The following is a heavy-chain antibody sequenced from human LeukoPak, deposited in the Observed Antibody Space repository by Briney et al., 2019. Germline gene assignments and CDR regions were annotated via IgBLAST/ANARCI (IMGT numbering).Heavy chain of an antibody. J-gene: IGHJ2*01. Sequence: GEALKISCKGSGYSFTNYWFVWVRQMPGEGLEWMVIIYPGDSDTRYSPSVKDKFTISADKSISTAYLQRSSLKASDTAMYYCATEDPRSRREPHCYFDLWGRGTLVTVSS. V-gene: IGHV5-51*01. D-gene: IGHD1-26*01. CDR3: ATEDPRSRREPHCYFDL. CDR2: IYPGDSDT. CDR1: GYSFTNYW.